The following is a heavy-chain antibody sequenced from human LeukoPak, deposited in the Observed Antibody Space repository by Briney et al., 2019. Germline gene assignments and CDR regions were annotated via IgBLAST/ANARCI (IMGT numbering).Heavy chain of an antibody. D-gene: IGHD3-22*01. V-gene: IGHV3-7*01. CDR2: IKKDGSEK. CDR1: GFTFSNYW. Sequence: GGSLRLSCAASGFTFSNYWMSWVRQAPGKGLEWVANIKKDGSEKYYVDSVKGRFTISRDNAKNSLFLQMNSLRGEDTAVYYCASRPSSSGYYNWGQGTLVTVSS. J-gene: IGHJ4*02. CDR3: ASRPSSSGYYN.